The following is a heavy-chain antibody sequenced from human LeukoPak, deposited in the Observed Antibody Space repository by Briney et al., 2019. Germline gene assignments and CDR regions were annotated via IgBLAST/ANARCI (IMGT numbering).Heavy chain of an antibody. V-gene: IGHV4-61*01. Sequence: SETLSLTCTVSGGSVSSGSYYWSWIRQPPGKGLEWIGYIYYSGSTNYNPSLKSRVTISVDTSKNQFSLKLSSVTAADTAVYYCARLVVGVAENWFDPWGQGTLVTVSS. CDR2: IYYSGST. CDR3: ARLVVGVAENWFDP. D-gene: IGHD2-15*01. CDR1: GGSVSSGSYY. J-gene: IGHJ5*02.